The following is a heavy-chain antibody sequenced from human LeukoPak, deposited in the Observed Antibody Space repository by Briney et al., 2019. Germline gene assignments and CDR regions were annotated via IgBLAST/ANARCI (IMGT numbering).Heavy chain of an antibody. CDR2: TYCRSKWYN. CDR1: GDSVSSKSAT. V-gene: IGHV6-1*01. J-gene: IGHJ4*02. D-gene: IGHD6-19*01. CDR3: ARDPRVSAGWQFDY. Sequence: SQTLSLTCAISGDSVSSKSATWNWIRQSPSRGLEWLGKTYCRSKWYNDSAVSVTSRITISPDTSKNQFSLQLNSVTPEDTAVYYCARDPRVSAGWQFDYWGQGTLVTVSS.